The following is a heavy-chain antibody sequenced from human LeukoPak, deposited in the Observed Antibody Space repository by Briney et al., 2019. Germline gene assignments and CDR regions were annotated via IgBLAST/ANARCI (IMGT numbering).Heavy chain of an antibody. D-gene: IGHD3-22*01. Sequence: SQTLSLTCTVSGGSFSSGDYYWSWIRQPPGKGLEWIGYIYYSGSTYYNPSLKSRVTISVDTSKNQFSLKLSSVTAADTAVYYCARDNYYDSRVPFDYWGQGTLVTVSS. CDR1: GGSFSSGDYY. CDR2: IYYSGST. CDR3: ARDNYYDSRVPFDY. J-gene: IGHJ4*02. V-gene: IGHV4-30-4*08.